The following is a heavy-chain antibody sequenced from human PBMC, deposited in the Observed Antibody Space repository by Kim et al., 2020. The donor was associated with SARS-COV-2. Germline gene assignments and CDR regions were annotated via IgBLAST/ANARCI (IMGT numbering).Heavy chain of an antibody. CDR3: VRSRSYYFDS. J-gene: IGHJ4*02. CDR2: ISPLSGDT. Sequence: ASVKVSCKASGYSLTDYFTSWVRQVPGQGLAWMGWISPLSGDTEFSEKFQGRVNLTLDTSINTAYMELSSLAPDDPAIYFCVRSRSYYFDSLGQGSLVTV. V-gene: IGHV1-2*02. D-gene: IGHD6-13*01. CDR1: GYSLTDYF.